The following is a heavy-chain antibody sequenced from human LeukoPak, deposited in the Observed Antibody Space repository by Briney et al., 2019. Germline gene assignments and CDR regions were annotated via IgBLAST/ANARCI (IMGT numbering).Heavy chain of an antibody. V-gene: IGHV3-23*01. CDR3: ARDRSSGWYVYDY. CDR2: ISGSGGNT. Sequence: PGGSLRLSCAASGFTFSSYAMTWVRQAPGKGLEWVSAISGSGGNTYYADSVKGRFTISRDSSKNTLYLQMNSLRAEDTAVYYCARDRSSGWYVYDYWGQGTLVTVSS. CDR1: GFTFSSYA. J-gene: IGHJ4*02. D-gene: IGHD6-19*01.